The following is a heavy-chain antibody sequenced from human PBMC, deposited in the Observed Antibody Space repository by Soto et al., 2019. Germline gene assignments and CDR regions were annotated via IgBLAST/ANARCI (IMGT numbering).Heavy chain of an antibody. Sequence: SETLSLTCAVSGGSISSGGYSWRWIRQPPGKGLEWIGYIYHSGSTYYNPSLKSRVTISVDRSKNQFSLKLSSVTAADTAVYYCARGYYDFWSGYLHRFDPWGQGTLVTVSS. CDR1: GGSISSGGYS. J-gene: IGHJ5*02. CDR2: IYHSGST. V-gene: IGHV4-30-2*01. CDR3: ARGYYDFWSGYLHRFDP. D-gene: IGHD3-3*01.